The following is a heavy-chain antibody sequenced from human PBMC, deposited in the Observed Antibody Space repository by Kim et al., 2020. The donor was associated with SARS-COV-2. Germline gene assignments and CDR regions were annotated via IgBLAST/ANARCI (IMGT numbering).Heavy chain of an antibody. D-gene: IGHD3-10*01. CDR2: N. CDR3: ARAGGYGSGVDY. Sequence: NDYAVSVKSRITINPDTSKNQFSLQLNSVTPEDTAVYYCARAGGYGSGVDYWGQGTLVTVSS. V-gene: IGHV6-1*01. J-gene: IGHJ4*02.